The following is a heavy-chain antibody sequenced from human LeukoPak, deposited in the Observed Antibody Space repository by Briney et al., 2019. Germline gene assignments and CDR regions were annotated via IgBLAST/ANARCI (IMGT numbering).Heavy chain of an antibody. CDR1: GGSISINNYS. J-gene: IGHJ2*01. Sequence: SETLSLTCTVSGGSISINNYSWAWVRQPPGKGLEWIGSFHYSGRTYYNPSLKSRVTTSVDTSKNQFSLNVISVTAADTAVYYCARDDSNVWGSYSYWYFDLWGRGTLVTVSS. CDR3: ARDDSNVWGSYSYWYFDL. CDR2: FHYSGRT. V-gene: IGHV4-39*07. D-gene: IGHD3-16*01.